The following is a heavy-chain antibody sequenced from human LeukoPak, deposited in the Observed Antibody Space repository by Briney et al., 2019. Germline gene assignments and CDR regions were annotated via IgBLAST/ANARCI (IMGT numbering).Heavy chain of an antibody. J-gene: IGHJ4*02. CDR2: IWSDGTEK. D-gene: IGHD4-11*01. Sequence: GGSLRLSCAASGFTYSHYGMHWVRQAPGKGLGWVAVIWSDGTEKYYGDAVKGRFTISRDNFRNTLYLQMNSLRGEDTAVYYCAKDAQRGFDYSNSLEYWGQGTLVTVSS. CDR3: AKDAQRGFDYSNSLEY. CDR1: GFTYSHYG. V-gene: IGHV3-33*06.